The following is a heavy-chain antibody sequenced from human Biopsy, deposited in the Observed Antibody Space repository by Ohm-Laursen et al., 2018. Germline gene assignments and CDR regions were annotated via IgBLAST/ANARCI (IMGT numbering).Heavy chain of an antibody. CDR1: GYTFTSYD. Sequence: ASVKVSCKVSGYTFTSYDITWVRRASGPEPEWIRLVNPVCGNSNFGQKFRGRVTVTSDTSISTAYMELSGLTSDDPATYYCGRAVRNQLLTGPWGQGTLVTVTS. CDR3: GRAVRNQLLTGP. CDR2: VNPVCGNS. J-gene: IGHJ5*02. D-gene: IGHD1-7*01. V-gene: IGHV1-8*01.